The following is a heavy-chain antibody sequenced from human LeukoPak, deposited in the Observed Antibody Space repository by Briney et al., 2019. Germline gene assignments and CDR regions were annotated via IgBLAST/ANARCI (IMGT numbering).Heavy chain of an antibody. V-gene: IGHV3-21*06. CDR3: ARARYDFWSNYYDY. J-gene: IGHJ4*02. Sequence: GGSLRLSCAASGFTFSSYSLNWVRQAPGKGLEWVSSISTTSSYIYYADSVRGRFTISRDNAKNSLYLQMNYLRVEDTAVYYCARARYDFWSNYYDYWGQGTLVTVSS. D-gene: IGHD3-3*01. CDR2: ISTTSSYI. CDR1: GFTFSSYS.